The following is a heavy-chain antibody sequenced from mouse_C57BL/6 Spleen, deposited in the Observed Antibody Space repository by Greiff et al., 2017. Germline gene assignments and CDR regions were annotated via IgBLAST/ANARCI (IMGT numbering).Heavy chain of an antibody. Sequence: EVMLVESGGGLVQPGGSMKLSCAASGFTFSDAWMDWVRQSPEKGLEWVAEIRNKANNHATYYAESVKGRFTISRDDSKSSVYLQMNSLRAEDTGIYYCTRVGYYDYDGTPAYWGQGTLVTVSA. V-gene: IGHV6-6*01. D-gene: IGHD2-4*01. CDR3: TRVGYYDYDGTPAY. J-gene: IGHJ3*01. CDR2: IRNKANNHAT. CDR1: GFTFSDAW.